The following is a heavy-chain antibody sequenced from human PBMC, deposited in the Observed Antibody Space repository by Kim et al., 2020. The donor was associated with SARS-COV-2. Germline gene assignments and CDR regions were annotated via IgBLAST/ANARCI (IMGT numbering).Heavy chain of an antibody. J-gene: IGHJ5*02. D-gene: IGHD2-2*01. CDR3: ARACSSTSCYDLSVAAVGTSLGFDP. V-gene: IGHV4-34*01. Sequence: SETLSLTCAVYGGSFSGYYWSWIRQPPGKGLEWIGEINHSGSTNYNPSLKSRVTISVDTSKNQFSLKLSSVTAADTAVYYCARACSSTSCYDLSVAAVGTSLGFDPWGQGTLVTVSS. CDR2: INHSGST. CDR1: GGSFSGYY.